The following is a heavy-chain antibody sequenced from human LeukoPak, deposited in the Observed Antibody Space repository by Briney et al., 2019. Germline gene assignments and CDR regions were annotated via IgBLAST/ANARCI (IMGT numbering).Heavy chain of an antibody. J-gene: IGHJ4*02. CDR1: GFTFDDYA. CDR2: ISWNSGSI. V-gene: IGHV3-9*01. D-gene: IGHD5-18*01. CDR3: AMDPGNMDTFDY. Sequence: GGSLRLSCAASGFTFDDYAMHWVRQAPGKGLEWVSGISWNSGSIGYADSVKGRFTISRDNAKNSLYLQMNSLRAEDTALYYCAMDPGNMDTFDYWGQGTLVTVSS.